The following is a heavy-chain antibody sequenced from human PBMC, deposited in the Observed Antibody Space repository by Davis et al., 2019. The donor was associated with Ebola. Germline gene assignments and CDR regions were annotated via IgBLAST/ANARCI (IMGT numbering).Heavy chain of an antibody. CDR1: VFSLRPSRLG. J-gene: IGHJ4*02. D-gene: IGHD2-8*01. Sequence: SGSLQISPTPTLSTFCTFCVFSLRPSRLGVVWIHPPPGHALHCLCFIFWADDRRYSPSLKSRLTITKDTSKNQVVHTMTNMDPADTATYYCTRLANTNGWFYFDYWGQGSLVTVSS. CDR2: IFWADDR. V-gene: IGHV2-5*02. CDR3: TRLANTNGWFYFDY.